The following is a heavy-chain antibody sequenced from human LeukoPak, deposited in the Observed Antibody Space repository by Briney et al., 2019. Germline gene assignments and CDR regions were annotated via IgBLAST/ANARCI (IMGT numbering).Heavy chain of an antibody. CDR1: GGSISSSF. Sequence: SETLSLTCTVSGGSISSSFWSWIRQPPGKGLEWIGYIHDSGSTNYNPSLKSRVTISVDTSKNQFSLKLTSVTAADTAVYYCATFDYGSYAVYWGQGTLVTVSS. D-gene: IGHD1-26*01. V-gene: IGHV4-59*01. CDR3: ATFDYGSYAVY. J-gene: IGHJ4*02. CDR2: IHDSGST.